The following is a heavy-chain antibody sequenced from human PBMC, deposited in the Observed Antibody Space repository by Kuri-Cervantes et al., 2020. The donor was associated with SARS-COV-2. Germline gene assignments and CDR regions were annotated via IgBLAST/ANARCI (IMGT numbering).Heavy chain of an antibody. Sequence: GGSLRLSCAASGFTFSSYAMYWVRQAPGKGLEWVAFISNDASNKYYTDSVEGRFTISRDNSKNTLYLQMNSLRVEDTAVYYCARGRIVVPAGKLRRDMKIDHWGQGTLVTVSS. D-gene: IGHD2-2*01. V-gene: IGHV3-30*04. CDR2: ISNDASNK. CDR1: GFTFSSYA. CDR3: ARGRIVVPAGKLRRDMKIDH. J-gene: IGHJ4*02.